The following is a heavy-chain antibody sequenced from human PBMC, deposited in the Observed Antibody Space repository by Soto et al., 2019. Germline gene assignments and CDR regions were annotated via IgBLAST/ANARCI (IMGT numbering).Heavy chain of an antibody. Sequence: GGSLRLSCAASGFTFSDYYMSWIRQAPGKGLEWVSYISSSGSSIYYADSVKGRFTISRDNSKNTLYLQMNSLRAEDTAVYYCAKTYDTYYYYYMDVWGKGTTVTVSS. CDR1: GFTFSDYY. J-gene: IGHJ6*03. CDR2: ISSSGSSI. V-gene: IGHV3-11*01. D-gene: IGHD3-9*01. CDR3: AKTYDTYYYYYMDV.